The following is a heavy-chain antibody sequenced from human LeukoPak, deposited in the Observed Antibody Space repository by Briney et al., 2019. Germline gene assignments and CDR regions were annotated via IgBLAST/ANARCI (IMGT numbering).Heavy chain of an antibody. J-gene: IGHJ4*02. Sequence: QSGGSLRLSCAVSGSTLTEHAWSWVRQTPGEGLEWVSGIIDVGGTYYADSVKGRFTISRDSSKNTLYPQMNSLRAEDTATYYCAKDYCRGGNCPLPFFDSWGQGTLVTVSS. V-gene: IGHV3-23*01. CDR1: GSTLTEHA. D-gene: IGHD2-15*01. CDR3: AKDYCRGGNCPLPFFDS. CDR2: IIDVGGT.